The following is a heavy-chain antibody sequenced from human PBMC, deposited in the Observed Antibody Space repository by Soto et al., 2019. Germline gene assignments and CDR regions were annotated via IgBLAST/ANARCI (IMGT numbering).Heavy chain of an antibody. CDR1: GGSISSYY. D-gene: IGHD3-9*01. V-gene: IGHV4-59*01. J-gene: IGHJ3*02. CDR3: ARDLYYDILTGYPRAFDI. Sequence: PSETLSLTCTVSGGSISSYYWSWIRQPPGKGLEWIGYIYYSGSTNYNPSLKSRVTISVDTSKNQFSLKLSSVTAADTAVYYCARDLYYDILTGYPRAFDIWGQGTMVTVSS. CDR2: IYYSGST.